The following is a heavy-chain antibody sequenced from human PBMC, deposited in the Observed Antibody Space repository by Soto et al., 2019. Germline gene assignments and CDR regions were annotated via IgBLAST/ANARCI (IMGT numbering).Heavy chain of an antibody. Sequence: GGSLRLSCAASGFSFSTYTMSWVRRAPGKGLEWVSAISGSGGSPSYADSVRGRFTISRDNPKKTLCLQMNSLRAEDTAVYYCAKARCTTSNCYVPDYWGQGTLVTVSS. CDR1: GFSFSTYT. J-gene: IGHJ4*02. V-gene: IGHV3-23*01. CDR2: ISGSGGSP. CDR3: AKARCTTSNCYVPDY. D-gene: IGHD2-8*01.